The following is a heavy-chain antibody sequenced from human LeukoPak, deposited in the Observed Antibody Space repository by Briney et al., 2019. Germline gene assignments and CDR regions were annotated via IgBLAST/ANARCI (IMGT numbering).Heavy chain of an antibody. Sequence: WASVKVSCKASGYTFTSYGISWVRQAPGQGLEWMGWISAYNGNTNYAQNLQGRVTISTDTSTSTAYMQLRSLRSDDTAVYCYERGADYYDRSDYLPGALFDCWGQGTLVTVSS. CDR2: ISAYNGNT. CDR3: ERGADYYDRSDYLPGALFDC. D-gene: IGHD3-22*01. J-gene: IGHJ4*02. V-gene: IGHV1-18*01. CDR1: GYTFTSYG.